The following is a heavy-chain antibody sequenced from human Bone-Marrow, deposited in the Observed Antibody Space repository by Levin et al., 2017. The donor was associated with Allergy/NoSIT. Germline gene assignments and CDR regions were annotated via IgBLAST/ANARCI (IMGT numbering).Heavy chain of an antibody. J-gene: IGHJ4*02. Sequence: SLKISCAASGFTFDDYAMHWVRQAPGKGLEWVSGISWNSGSIGYADSVKGRFTISRDNAKNSLYLQMNSLRAEDTALYYCSGYCSGGSCYSTPPIWGQGTLVTVSS. D-gene: IGHD2-15*01. CDR2: ISWNSGSI. CDR3: SGYCSGGSCYSTPPI. V-gene: IGHV3-9*01. CDR1: GFTFDDYA.